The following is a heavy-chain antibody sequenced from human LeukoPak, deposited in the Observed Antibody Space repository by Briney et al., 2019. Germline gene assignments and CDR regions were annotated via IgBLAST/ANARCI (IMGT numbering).Heavy chain of an antibody. D-gene: IGHD3-3*01. V-gene: IGHV4-39*06. CDR2: MYYSGST. Sequence: KPSETLSLTCTVSGGSISSSSYDWGRIRQPGGKGMERIESMYYSGSTYDNPSLKSRFTITVDTSKNQFPLTLSSVTAADTAVYYCARDGVGDFWSGLRAYGYYYYMDVWGKGTTVTVSS. CDR3: ARDGVGDFWSGLRAYGYYYYMDV. CDR1: GGSISSSSYD. J-gene: IGHJ6*03.